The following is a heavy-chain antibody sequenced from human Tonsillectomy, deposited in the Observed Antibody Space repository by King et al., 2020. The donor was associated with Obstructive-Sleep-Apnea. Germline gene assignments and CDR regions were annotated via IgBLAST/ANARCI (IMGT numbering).Heavy chain of an antibody. J-gene: IGHJ4*02. V-gene: IGHV4-59*01. Sequence: VQLQESGPGLVKPSETLSLTCTVSGDSISDYYWSWIRQPPGKGLEWIGYFYYSGTTNFNPSLKSRVTISVDTSKNQFSLNLSSVTAADTAFYYCAGSLLPKSIFDYWGQGTLVTVSS. CDR2: FYYSGTT. CDR3: AGSLLPKSIFDY. CDR1: GDSISDYY. D-gene: IGHD3-22*01.